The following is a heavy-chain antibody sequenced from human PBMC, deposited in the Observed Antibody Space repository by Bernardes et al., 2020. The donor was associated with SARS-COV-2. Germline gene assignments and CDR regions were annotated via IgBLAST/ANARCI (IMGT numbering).Heavy chain of an antibody. CDR1: GYTFTGYY. V-gene: IGHV1-2*04. Sequence: ASVKVSCKASGYTFTGYYMHWVRQAPGQGLEWMGWINPNSGGTNYAQKFQGWVTMTRDTSISTAYMELSRLRSDDTAVYYCARAGYRPYYYYYGMDVWGQGTTVTVSS. CDR2: INPNSGGT. J-gene: IGHJ6*02. D-gene: IGHD6-25*01. CDR3: ARAGYRPYYYYYGMDV.